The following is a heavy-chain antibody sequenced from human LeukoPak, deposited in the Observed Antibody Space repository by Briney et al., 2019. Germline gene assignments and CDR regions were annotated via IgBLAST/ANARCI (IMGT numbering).Heavy chain of an antibody. Sequence: SETLSLTCTVSGGSINSTSHYWAWIRQPPGKGLEWIGEINHSGSTNYNPSLKSRVTISVDTSKNQFSLKLSSVTAADTAVYYCARQVSHGSGSYRTNDAFDIWGQGTMVTVSS. CDR3: ARQVSHGSGSYRTNDAFDI. D-gene: IGHD3-10*01. J-gene: IGHJ3*02. V-gene: IGHV4-39*01. CDR1: GGSINSTSHY. CDR2: INHSGST.